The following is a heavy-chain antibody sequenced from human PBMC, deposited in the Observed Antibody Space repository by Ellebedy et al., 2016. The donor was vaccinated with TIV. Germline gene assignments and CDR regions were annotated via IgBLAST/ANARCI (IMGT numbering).Heavy chain of an antibody. CDR3: ASSLTMLRGGMDV. V-gene: IGHV4-61*05. Sequence: MPSETLSLTCTVSGGSISSSSYYWGWIRQPPGKGLEWIGYIYYSGSTNYNPSLKSRVTISVDTSKNQFSLKLSSVTAADTAVYYCASSLTMLRGGMDVWGQGTTVTVSS. D-gene: IGHD3-10*01. J-gene: IGHJ6*02. CDR2: IYYSGST. CDR1: GGSISSSSYY.